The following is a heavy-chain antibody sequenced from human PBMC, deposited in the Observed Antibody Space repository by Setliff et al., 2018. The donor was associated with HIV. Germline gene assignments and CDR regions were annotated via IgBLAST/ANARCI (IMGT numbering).Heavy chain of an antibody. J-gene: IGHJ5*02. V-gene: IGHV1-18*01. Sequence: ASVKVSCKASGYTFSNYGITWVRQAPGQGLEWMGWISAYNGNSNYALKLQGRVTMTTDTSTSTAYMELRSLRSDDTAVYYCAALSLRTNTVYGILSTRFDPWGRGTLVTVSS. CDR3: AALSLRTNTVYGILSTRFDP. CDR1: GYTFSNYG. D-gene: IGHD2-8*01. CDR2: ISAYNGNS.